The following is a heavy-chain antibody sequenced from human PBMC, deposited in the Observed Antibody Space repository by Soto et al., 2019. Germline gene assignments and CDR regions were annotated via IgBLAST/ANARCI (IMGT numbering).Heavy chain of an antibody. CDR2: MYYSGNT. Sequence: QVQLQESGPGLVKPSQTLSLTCTASGGSISGGGYFWNWVRQHPGKGLEWIGYMYYSGNTYYNPSLNSRSTISLDTSKNQFSLRLGSVTAADTAIYYCARARGYCISANCHYYYYYGMDVWGQGTTVTVSS. CDR1: GGSISGGGYF. J-gene: IGHJ6*02. CDR3: ARARGYCISANCHYYYYYGMDV. D-gene: IGHD2-2*01. V-gene: IGHV4-31*03.